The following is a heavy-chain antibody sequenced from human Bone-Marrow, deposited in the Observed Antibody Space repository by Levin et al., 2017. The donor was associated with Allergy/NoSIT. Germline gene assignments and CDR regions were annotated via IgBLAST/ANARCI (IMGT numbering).Heavy chain of an antibody. CDR1: GYSFTKYW. CDR3: ARSAISYSSSSHSVH. J-gene: IGHJ4*02. V-gene: IGHV5-51*01. Sequence: KLGESLKISCKASGYSFTKYWIAWVRQMPGKGLEWMGIIYPGDSSTRYSPSFEGQVTISVDKSTSTAYLQWSGLKTSDTGIYYCARSAISYSSSSHSVHWGQGTLVTVSS. CDR2: IYPGDSST. D-gene: IGHD6-13*01.